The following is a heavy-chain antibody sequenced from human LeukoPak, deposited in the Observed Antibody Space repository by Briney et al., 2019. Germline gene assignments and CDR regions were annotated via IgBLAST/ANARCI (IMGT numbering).Heavy chain of an antibody. D-gene: IGHD1-26*01. CDR1: GYTLTELS. J-gene: IGHJ3*02. CDR2: FDPEDGET. CDR3: ATDRIVGAPSPPARAFDI. V-gene: IGHV1-24*01. Sequence: ASVKVSCKVSGYTLTELSMHRVRQAPGKGLEWMGGFDPEDGETIYAQKFQGRVTMTEDTSTDTAYMELSSLRSEDTAVYYCATDRIVGAPSPPARAFDIWGQGTMVTVSS.